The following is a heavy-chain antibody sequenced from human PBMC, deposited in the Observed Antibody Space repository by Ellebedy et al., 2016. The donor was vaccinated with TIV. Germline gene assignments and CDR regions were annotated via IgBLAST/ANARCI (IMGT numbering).Heavy chain of an antibody. CDR1: GDSFSSFY. V-gene: IGHV4-4*07. J-gene: IGHJ4*01. CDR3: ARQPISASPSQFDP. Sequence: GSLRLXXTVSGDSFSSFYWSWIRQSAEKGLEWIGRIYTSGSTRYHPSLESRVTMSIDTSKRQISLKLRSVTAADTAMYYCARQPISASPSQFDPWGPGMLVTVSS. CDR2: IYTSGST. D-gene: IGHD6-19*01.